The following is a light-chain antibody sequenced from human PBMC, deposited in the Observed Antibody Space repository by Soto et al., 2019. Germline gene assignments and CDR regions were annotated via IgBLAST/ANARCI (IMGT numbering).Light chain of an antibody. CDR1: QSVNSGS. J-gene: IGKJ1*01. CDR2: GAT. V-gene: IGKV3-20*01. Sequence: DIALTQSPGTLSLSPGDRAILSCRASQSVNSGSLAWYQQRPGQAPRLLIYGATIRATGIPDKFSGSGSGTDFTLTISRLEHEDFAVYYCQQYGSSVRTFGQGTKVEIK. CDR3: QQYGSSVRT.